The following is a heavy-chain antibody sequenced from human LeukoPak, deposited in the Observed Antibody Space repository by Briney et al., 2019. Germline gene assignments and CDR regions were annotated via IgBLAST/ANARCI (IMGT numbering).Heavy chain of an antibody. V-gene: IGHV4-30-2*01. D-gene: IGHD1-26*01. CDR3: ARGGEYSGSYTGGWFDP. Sequence: SQTLSLTCAVSGGSISSGGYSWSWIRQPPGKGLEWIGYIYHSGSTYYNPSLKSRVTISVDRSKNQFSLKLSSVTAADTALYYCARGGEYSGSYTGGWFDPWGQGTLVTVSS. CDR2: IYHSGST. J-gene: IGHJ5*02. CDR1: GGSISSGGYS.